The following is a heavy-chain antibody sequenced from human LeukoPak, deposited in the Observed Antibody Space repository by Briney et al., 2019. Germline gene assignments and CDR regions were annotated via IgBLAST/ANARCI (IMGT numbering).Heavy chain of an antibody. CDR1: GFTFVSHA. V-gene: IGHV3-30-3*01. Sequence: GGFLRLSCAASGFTFVSHAMYWVRQAPGKGLEWVAGISYDGSNKYYADSVKGRFTISRDNSKNSLYLQMNSLRAEDTAVYYCARDSSSWYIDYWGQGTLVTVSS. CDR3: ARDSSSWYIDY. D-gene: IGHD6-13*01. CDR2: ISYDGSNK. J-gene: IGHJ4*02.